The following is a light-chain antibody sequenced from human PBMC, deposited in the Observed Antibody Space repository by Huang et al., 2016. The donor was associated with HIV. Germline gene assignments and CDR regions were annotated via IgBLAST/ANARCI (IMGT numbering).Light chain of an antibody. CDR3: QQRSTWPRT. CDR1: QSVGSY. J-gene: IGKJ1*01. Sequence: EIVLTQSPATLSLSPGERVTLSCRASQSVGSYLAWYQKKGGPAPRLLIYDASSRATVIPARFSGSGSGTDFTLTISSLEPEDFAVYFCQQRSTWPRTFGQGTKVEIK. V-gene: IGKV3-11*01. CDR2: DAS.